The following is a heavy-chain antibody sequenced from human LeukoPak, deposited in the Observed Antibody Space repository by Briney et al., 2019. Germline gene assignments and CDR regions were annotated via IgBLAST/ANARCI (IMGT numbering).Heavy chain of an antibody. D-gene: IGHD1-1*01. J-gene: IGHJ4*02. CDR1: GFTFTTYG. Sequence: GTSLRLSCAASGFTFTTYGMHWVRQAPGKGLEWVAVILFDGSNKYYADSVKGRFTISRDNSKNTLYLQMNSLRAEDTAVYYCAKDKGGITYVFDYWGQGTLVIVSS. CDR2: ILFDGSNK. CDR3: AKDKGGITYVFDY. V-gene: IGHV3-33*06.